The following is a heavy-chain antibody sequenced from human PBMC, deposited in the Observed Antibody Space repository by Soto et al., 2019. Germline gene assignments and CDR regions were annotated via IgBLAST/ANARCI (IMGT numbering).Heavy chain of an antibody. CDR3: ARDGTHSSGWYAYYYYGMDV. Sequence: QVQLVQSGAEVKKPGASVKVSCKASGYTFTSYGISWVRQAPGQGLEWMGWISAYNGNTNYAQKLQGRVTMTTDTSTSTANMELRSLRSDDTAVYYCARDGTHSSGWYAYYYYGMDVWGQGTTVTVSS. CDR2: ISAYNGNT. CDR1: GYTFTSYG. J-gene: IGHJ6*02. V-gene: IGHV1-18*01. D-gene: IGHD6-19*01.